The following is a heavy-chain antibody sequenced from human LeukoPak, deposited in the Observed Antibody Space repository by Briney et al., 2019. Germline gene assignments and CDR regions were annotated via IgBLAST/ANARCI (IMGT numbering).Heavy chain of an antibody. J-gene: IGHJ3*02. Sequence: GGSLRLSCAASGFTFSSYSMNWVRQAPGKGLEWVSYISSSRSTIYYADSVKGRFTISRDNAKNSLYLQMNSLRAEDTAVYYCAGDQYSPSYAFDIWGQGTMVTVSS. CDR2: ISSSRSTI. D-gene: IGHD5-12*01. V-gene: IGHV3-48*01. CDR3: AGDQYSPSYAFDI. CDR1: GFTFSSYS.